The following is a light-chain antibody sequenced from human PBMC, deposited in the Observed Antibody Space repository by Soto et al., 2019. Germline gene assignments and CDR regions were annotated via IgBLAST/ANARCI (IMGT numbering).Light chain of an antibody. V-gene: IGKV3-20*01. CDR1: QSVRNSL. CDR2: DAS. CDR3: QHFGSSPPVI. Sequence: EIVLTQSPGTLSLSPGERATLSCRASQSVRNSLLAWYQQKPGQPPRLLIYDASTRATGIPDRFRGSGSGSEFSLTISGLEPEDFAVYFCQHFGSSPPVIFGQGTRLEIK. J-gene: IGKJ5*01.